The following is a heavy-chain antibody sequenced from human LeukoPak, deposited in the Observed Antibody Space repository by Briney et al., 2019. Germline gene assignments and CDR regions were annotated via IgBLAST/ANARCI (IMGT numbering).Heavy chain of an antibody. Sequence: PGGSLRHSCSASGFTFSSYSMNWVRQAPGKGLEWVSSISSSSSYIYYADSVKGRFTISRDNAKNSLYLQMNSLRAEDTAIYYCAKNPTPRIVGAHYYFDYWGQGTLVTVSS. CDR1: GFTFSSYS. J-gene: IGHJ4*02. V-gene: IGHV3-21*04. CDR2: ISSSSSYI. CDR3: AKNPTPRIVGAHYYFDY. D-gene: IGHD1-26*01.